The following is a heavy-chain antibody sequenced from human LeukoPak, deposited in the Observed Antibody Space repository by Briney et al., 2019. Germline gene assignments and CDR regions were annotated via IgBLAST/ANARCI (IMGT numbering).Heavy chain of an antibody. CDR1: GGTFSSYA. CDR2: MIPIFGTA. V-gene: IGHV1-69*05. Sequence: SVKVSCKASGGTFSSYAISWVRQAPGQGLEWMGRMIPIFGTANYAQKFQGRVTITTDESTSTAYMELSSLRSEDTAVYYCARVSGHLKWELVDYWGQGTLVTVSS. CDR3: ARVSGHLKWELVDY. J-gene: IGHJ4*02. D-gene: IGHD1-26*01.